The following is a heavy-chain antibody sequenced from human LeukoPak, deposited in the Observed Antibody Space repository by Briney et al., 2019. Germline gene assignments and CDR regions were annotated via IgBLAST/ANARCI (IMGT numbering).Heavy chain of an antibody. CDR3: ARGYCTSTSCHLDY. Sequence: GASVKVSCKASGYTFSNYAMHWVRQAPGQRLEWMGWINAGNGNTRYSQKFQGRVTITEDTTASTAYMDLGSLRSEDTAVYYCARGYCTSTSCHLDYWGQGTLVTVSS. V-gene: IGHV1-3*01. CDR2: INAGNGNT. J-gene: IGHJ4*02. D-gene: IGHD2-2*01. CDR1: GYTFSNYA.